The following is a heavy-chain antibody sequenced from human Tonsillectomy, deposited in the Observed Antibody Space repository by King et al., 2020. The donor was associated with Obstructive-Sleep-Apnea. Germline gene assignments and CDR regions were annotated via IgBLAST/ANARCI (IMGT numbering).Heavy chain of an antibody. CDR3: ARLGGSYGGRYYYYGMDV. J-gene: IGHJ6*02. CDR2: INPSGGST. Sequence: VQLVQSGAEVKKPGASVKVSCKASGYTFTSYYMHWVRQAPGQGLEWMGIINPSGGSTSYAQKFQGRVTMTRDTSTSTVYMELSSLRSEDTAVYYCARLGGSYGGRYYYYGMDVWGQGTTVTVSS. V-gene: IGHV1-46*01. D-gene: IGHD1-26*01. CDR1: GYTFTSYY.